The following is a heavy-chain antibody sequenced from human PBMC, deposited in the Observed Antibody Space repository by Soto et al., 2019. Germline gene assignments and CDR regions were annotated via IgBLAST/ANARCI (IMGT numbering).Heavy chain of an antibody. V-gene: IGHV3-21*01. CDR1: GFTFSSYS. CDR2: ISSTSSPI. D-gene: IGHD2-2*02. CDR3: VRGGRGYTKDDVFDI. J-gene: IGHJ3*02. Sequence: QLVESGGGLVRPGGSLRLSCADSGFTFSSYSMNWVRQAPGKGLEWISSISSTSSPIFYADSVEGRFAISRDNAKRTLYLQMNRLRVEDTAVYYCVRGGRGYTKDDVFDIWGLGTMVTVSS.